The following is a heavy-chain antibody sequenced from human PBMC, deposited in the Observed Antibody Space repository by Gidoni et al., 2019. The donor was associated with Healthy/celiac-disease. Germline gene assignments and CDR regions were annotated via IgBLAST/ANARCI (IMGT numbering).Heavy chain of an antibody. V-gene: IGHV4-34*01. CDR3: MDV. CDR2: INHSGST. Sequence: QVQLQQWGAGLLKTSETLSLTCAVYGGSFSGYYWSWIRQPPGKGLEWIGEINHSGSTNYNPSLKSRVTISVDTSVYYCARGIILTGYYLTYYYYYMDVWGKGTTVTVSS. CDR1: GGSFSGYY. J-gene: IGHJ6*03. D-gene: IGHD3-9*01.